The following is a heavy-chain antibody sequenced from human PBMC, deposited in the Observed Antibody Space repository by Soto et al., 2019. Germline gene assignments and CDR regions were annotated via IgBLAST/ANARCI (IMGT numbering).Heavy chain of an antibody. CDR1: GLTFSVYW. CDR3: ARGGSGAYGDYYGMDV. J-gene: IGHJ6*02. CDR2: IDNEGSRK. V-gene: IGHV3-74*01. Sequence: PGGSLRLSCAASGLTFSVYWMHWVRQAPGEGLVWVARIDNEGSRKDYADSVKGRFTISRDDAKNTLYLQMSSLRAEDTAMYYCARGGSGAYGDYYGMDVWGQGTTVTVSS. D-gene: IGHD1-26*01.